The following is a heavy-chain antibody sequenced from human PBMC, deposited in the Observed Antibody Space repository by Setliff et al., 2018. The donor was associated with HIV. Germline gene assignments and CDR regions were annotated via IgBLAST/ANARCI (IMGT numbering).Heavy chain of an antibody. D-gene: IGHD3-10*01. V-gene: IGHV3-21*06. Sequence: GGSLRLSCAASGFTFSSYNMNWVRQAPGKGLEWVSSISSTSTYTYYADSLKGRFTTSRDNAKNSLYLQMNSLRAEDTAVYYCARILSSRGIIEAYYYAMDVWGQGTLVTVSS. CDR1: GFTFSSYN. J-gene: IGHJ6*02. CDR2: ISSTSTYT. CDR3: ARILSSRGIIEAYYYAMDV.